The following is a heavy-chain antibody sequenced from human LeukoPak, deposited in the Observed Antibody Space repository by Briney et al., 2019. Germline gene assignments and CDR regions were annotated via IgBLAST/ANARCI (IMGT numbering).Heavy chain of an antibody. J-gene: IGHJ4*02. Sequence: GGSLRLSCAASGFTFSSYAMSWVRQAPGKGLEWVSAISGSGGSTYYADSAKGRFTISRDNSKNTLYLQMNSLRAEGTAVYYCAKAPFTQMELDYWGQGTLVTVSS. CDR3: AKAPFTQMELDY. CDR2: ISGSGGST. V-gene: IGHV3-23*01. D-gene: IGHD5-24*01. CDR1: GFTFSSYA.